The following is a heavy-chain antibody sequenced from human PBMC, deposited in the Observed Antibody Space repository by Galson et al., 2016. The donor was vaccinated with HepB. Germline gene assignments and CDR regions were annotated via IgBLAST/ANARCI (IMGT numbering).Heavy chain of an antibody. D-gene: IGHD5-24*01. CDR3: ARRPADGDDAFDI. CDR1: GGTFSSYS. J-gene: IGHJ3*02. V-gene: IGHV1-69*06. Sequence: SVKVSCKASGGTFSSYSVNWVRQAPGQGLEWVGGIIPIFDTADYAQRFQGRVTMTADKSTGTAYMELRSLTFEDTALYFCARRPADGDDAFDIWGQGTLVIVSS. CDR2: IIPIFDTA.